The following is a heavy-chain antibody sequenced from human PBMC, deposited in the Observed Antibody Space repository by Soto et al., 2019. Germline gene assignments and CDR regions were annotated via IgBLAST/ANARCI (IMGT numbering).Heavy chain of an antibody. Sequence: QVQLVQSGAEVKKPGSSVTVSCKASGGTFSSYAISWVRQAPGQGLEWMGGIIPIFGTANYAQKFQGRVTITADESTSTAYMELSSLRSEDTAVYYCARESSSGYRGQRGFDYWGQGTLVTVSS. CDR3: ARESSSGYRGQRGFDY. V-gene: IGHV1-69*01. CDR1: GGTFSSYA. D-gene: IGHD3-22*01. J-gene: IGHJ4*02. CDR2: IIPIFGTA.